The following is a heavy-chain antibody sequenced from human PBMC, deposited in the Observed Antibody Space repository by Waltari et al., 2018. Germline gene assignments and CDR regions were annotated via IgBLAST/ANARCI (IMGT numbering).Heavy chain of an antibody. D-gene: IGHD3-10*01. CDR1: GFTFSSYA. CDR3: ARDSVMGQGVINYYYYYGMDV. CDR2: ISYDGSNK. J-gene: IGHJ6*02. Sequence: QVQLVESGGGVVQPGRSLRLSCAASGFTFSSYAMHWVRQAPGKGLEWVAVISYDGSNKYYAGSVKGRFTISRDNSKNTLYLQMNSLRAEDTAVYYCARDSVMGQGVINYYYYYGMDVWGQGTTVTVSS. V-gene: IGHV3-30-3*01.